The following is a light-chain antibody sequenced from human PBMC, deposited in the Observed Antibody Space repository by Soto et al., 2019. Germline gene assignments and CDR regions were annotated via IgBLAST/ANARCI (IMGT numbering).Light chain of an antibody. Sequence: EIVMTQSPATLSVSPGERATLSCRASQSVYTTLAWYQQRPGQAPRLLIYSVSTRATGIPARFSGSGSGTEFTLSISSLQSEDFAVYYCQQYNKRPLTFGGGTTVEIK. CDR2: SVS. V-gene: IGKV3-15*01. J-gene: IGKJ4*01. CDR1: QSVYTT. CDR3: QQYNKRPLT.